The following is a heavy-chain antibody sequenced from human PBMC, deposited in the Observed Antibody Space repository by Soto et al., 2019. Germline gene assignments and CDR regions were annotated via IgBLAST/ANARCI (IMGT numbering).Heavy chain of an antibody. CDR3: ARSNQLMNAFDI. Sequence: TGGSLRLSCAASGFTFSSYGMHWVRQAPGKGLEWVAVIWYDGSNKYYADSVKGRFTISRDNSKNTLYLQMNSLRAEDTAVYYCARSNQLMNAFDIWGQGTMVTVSS. CDR1: GFTFSSYG. CDR2: IWYDGSNK. J-gene: IGHJ3*02. V-gene: IGHV3-33*01.